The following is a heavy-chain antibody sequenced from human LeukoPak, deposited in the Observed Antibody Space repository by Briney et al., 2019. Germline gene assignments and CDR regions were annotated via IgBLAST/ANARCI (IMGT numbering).Heavy chain of an antibody. CDR1: GGTFSSYA. D-gene: IGHD3-22*01. CDR3: ARGYYYDSSGYYYSYYFDY. J-gene: IGHJ4*02. CDR2: IIPIFGTA. V-gene: IGHV1-69*01. Sequence: SVKVSCKASGGTFSSYAISWARQAPGQGLEWMGGIIPIFGTANYAQKFQGRVTITADESTSTAYMELSSLRSEDTAVYYCARGYYYDSSGYYYSYYFDYWGQGTLVTVSS.